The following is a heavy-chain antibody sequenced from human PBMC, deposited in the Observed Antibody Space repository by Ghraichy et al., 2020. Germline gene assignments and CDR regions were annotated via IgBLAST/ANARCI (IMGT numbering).Heavy chain of an antibody. Sequence: SQTLSLTCAISGDSVSSNSAAWHCIRPSPSRGLEWLGRTYYRSKWYNDYAVSVKSRITINPDTSKNQFSLQLNSVTPEDTAVYYCARELAAAGTHSLKYFQHWGQGTLVTVSS. D-gene: IGHD6-13*01. V-gene: IGHV6-1*01. J-gene: IGHJ1*01. CDR1: GDSVSSNSAA. CDR3: ARELAAAGTHSLKYFQH. CDR2: TYYRSKWYN.